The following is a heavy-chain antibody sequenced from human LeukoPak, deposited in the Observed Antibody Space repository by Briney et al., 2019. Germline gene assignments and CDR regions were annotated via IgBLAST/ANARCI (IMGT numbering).Heavy chain of an antibody. J-gene: IGHJ5*02. V-gene: IGHV1-69*13. CDR3: ARDSLFDCSSTSCYFSWFDP. D-gene: IGHD2-2*01. CDR1: GGTFSSQA. Sequence: ALVKVSCKASGGTFSSQAISWVRQAPGQGLEWMGGIIPIFGTANYAQKFQGRVTITADESTSTAYMELSSLRSEDTAVYYCARDSLFDCSSTSCYFSWFDPWGQGTLVTVSS. CDR2: IIPIFGTA.